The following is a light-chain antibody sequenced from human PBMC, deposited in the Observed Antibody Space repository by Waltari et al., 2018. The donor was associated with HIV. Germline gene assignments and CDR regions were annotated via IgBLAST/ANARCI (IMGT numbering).Light chain of an antibody. CDR3: QEYNNWPRGT. Sequence: EIVMTQSPATLSVSPGQRVTLSCRASQSVSSNLAWYQLKNGQAPSLLIYGVSTRATGFSARFSGSGSGTEFNLTINSLQSEDFGVYYCQEYNNWPRGTFGQGTKLEIK. CDR1: QSVSSN. J-gene: IGKJ2*01. V-gene: IGKV3-15*01. CDR2: GVS.